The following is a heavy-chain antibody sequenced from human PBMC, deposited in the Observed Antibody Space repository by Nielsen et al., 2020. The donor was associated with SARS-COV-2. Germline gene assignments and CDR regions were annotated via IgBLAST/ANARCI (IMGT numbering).Heavy chain of an antibody. V-gene: IGHV3-11*04. Sequence: GESLKISCVASGFTFSDAWMNWVRQAPGKGLEWVSYISSDATTIFYVDSVKGRFIMSRDNARNSLYLQMNSLRVEDTAIYYCVRENGHFDYWGQGALVTVSS. CDR1: GFTFSDAW. CDR2: ISSDATTI. CDR3: VRENGHFDY. J-gene: IGHJ4*02. D-gene: IGHD2-8*01.